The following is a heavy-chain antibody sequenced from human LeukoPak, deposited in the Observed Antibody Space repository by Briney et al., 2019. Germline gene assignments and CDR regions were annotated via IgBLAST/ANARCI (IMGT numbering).Heavy chain of an antibody. CDR3: ARTPYGDPPLALP. V-gene: IGHV3-48*01. Sequence: GGSLRLSCAASGFTFSSYSMNWVRQALGKGLEWVSYISSSSSTIYYADSVKGRFTISRDNAKNSLYLQMNSLRAEDTAVYYCARTPYGDPPLALPWGQGTLVTVSS. J-gene: IGHJ5*02. D-gene: IGHD4-17*01. CDR2: ISSSSSTI. CDR1: GFTFSSYS.